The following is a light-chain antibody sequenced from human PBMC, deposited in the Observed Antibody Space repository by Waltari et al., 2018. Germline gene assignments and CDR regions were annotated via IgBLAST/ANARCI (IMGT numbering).Light chain of an antibody. J-gene: IGKJ2*01. CDR2: GAS. Sequence: DIQMTQSPPSLPASVGDRVTITFRASQPIINYLAWFQQKPGKTPNSLIYGASSLQSGVPSRCSGSWSGTDYTLTITVLQPEDFATYYCQQYNNYPWTFGQRTKLEI. CDR3: QQYNNYPWT. CDR1: QPIINY. V-gene: IGKV1-16*01.